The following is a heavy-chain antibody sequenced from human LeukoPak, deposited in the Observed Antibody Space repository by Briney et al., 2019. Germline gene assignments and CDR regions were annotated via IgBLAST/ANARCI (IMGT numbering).Heavy chain of an antibody. Sequence: ASVKVSCKASGFTFTSSAMQWVRQARGQRLEWIGWIVVGSGNTNYAQKFQERVTITRDMSTSTAYMELSSLRPEDTAVYYCAAIKSPVAGIDYWGQGTLVTVSS. V-gene: IGHV1-58*02. J-gene: IGHJ4*02. CDR2: IVVGSGNT. CDR1: GFTFTSSA. D-gene: IGHD6-19*01. CDR3: AAIKSPVAGIDY.